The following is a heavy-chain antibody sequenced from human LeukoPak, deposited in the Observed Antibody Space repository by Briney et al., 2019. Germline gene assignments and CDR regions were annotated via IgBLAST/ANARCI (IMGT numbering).Heavy chain of an antibody. Sequence: ASVKVSCKASGYTFTGYYLHWVRQAPGQGLEWMGWINSNTGGTNYARKFQGWVTMTRDTSISTAYMELNRLTSDDTAVYYCARDQAGDFWSGYPPHAFDIWGQGTKVTVSS. CDR1: GYTFTGYY. CDR2: INSNTGGT. D-gene: IGHD3-3*01. J-gene: IGHJ3*02. CDR3: ARDQAGDFWSGYPPHAFDI. V-gene: IGHV1-2*04.